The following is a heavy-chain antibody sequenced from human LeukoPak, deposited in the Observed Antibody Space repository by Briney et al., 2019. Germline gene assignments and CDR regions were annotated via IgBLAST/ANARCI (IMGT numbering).Heavy chain of an antibody. CDR1: GFTFSSYA. CDR2: IGGSGYNT. CDR3: AKDSSGGTTTTVMVA. Sequence: GGSLRLSCAASGFTFSSYAMSWVRQAPGKGLEWVSAIGGSGYNTYYADSVKGRFTISRDNSENTLYLQMDTLRAEDTALYYCAKDSSGGTTTTVMVAWRQGTPVTVSS. V-gene: IGHV3-23*01. D-gene: IGHD4-17*01. J-gene: IGHJ5*02.